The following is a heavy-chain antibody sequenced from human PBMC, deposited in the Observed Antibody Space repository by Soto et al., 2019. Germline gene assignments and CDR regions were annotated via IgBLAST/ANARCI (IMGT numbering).Heavy chain of an antibody. V-gene: IGHV3-30*18. Sequence: QVQLVESGGGVVQPGRSLRLSGAASGFTFSSYGLHWVRQAPGKGLEWVAVISYDGNNKYYADSVKGRFTISRDNSKNTLYLQMNSLRAEDTAVYYCAKSVYNWNDGFFDYWGQGTLVTVSS. CDR2: ISYDGNNK. CDR1: GFTFSSYG. D-gene: IGHD1-1*01. J-gene: IGHJ4*02. CDR3: AKSVYNWNDGFFDY.